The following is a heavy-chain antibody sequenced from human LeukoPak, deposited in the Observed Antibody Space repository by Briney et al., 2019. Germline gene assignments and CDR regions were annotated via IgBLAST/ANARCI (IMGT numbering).Heavy chain of an antibody. D-gene: IGHD3-3*01. CDR1: GGSISSNNYY. J-gene: IGHJ4*02. CDR2: IYYGGYT. CDR3: QSRFLEWLLDY. V-gene: IGHV4-39*01. Sequence: SETLSLTCTVSGGSISSNNYYWGWIRQPPGKGLEWIGSIYYGGYTYYNPSLKSRVTISVDTSKNQFSLRLSSVTAADTAIYYCQSRFLEWLLDYWGQGTLVTVSS.